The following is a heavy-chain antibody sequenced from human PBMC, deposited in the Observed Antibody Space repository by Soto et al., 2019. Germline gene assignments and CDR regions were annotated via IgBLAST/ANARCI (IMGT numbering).Heavy chain of an antibody. V-gene: IGHV3-23*01. D-gene: IGHD5-12*01. J-gene: IGHJ4*02. CDR1: GFTFSSYA. CDR3: AKSLWATGPRPLDY. Sequence: PGGSLRLSCAASGFTFSSYAMSWVRQAPGKGLEWVSAISGSGGSTYYADSVKGRFTISRDNSKNTLYLQMNGLRAEDTAVYYCAKSLWATGPRPLDYWGQGTLVTVSS. CDR2: ISGSGGST.